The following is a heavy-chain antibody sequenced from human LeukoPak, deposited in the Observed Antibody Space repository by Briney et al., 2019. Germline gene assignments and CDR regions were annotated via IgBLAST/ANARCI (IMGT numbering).Heavy chain of an antibody. CDR3: ARDVGATPGYFDY. V-gene: IGHV4-39*07. CDR1: GGSISSSYY. Sequence: SETLSLTCTVSGGSISSSYYWGWIRQPPGKGLEWIGSVYYSESTYYNPSLKSRVTISLDTSKNQFSLKLSSVTAADTAVYYCARDVGATPGYFDYWGQGTLVTVSS. D-gene: IGHD1-26*01. CDR2: VYYSEST. J-gene: IGHJ4*02.